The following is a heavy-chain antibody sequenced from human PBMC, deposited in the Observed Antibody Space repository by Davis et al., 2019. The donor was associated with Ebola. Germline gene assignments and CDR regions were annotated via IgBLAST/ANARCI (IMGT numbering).Heavy chain of an antibody. J-gene: IGHJ6*02. CDR2: ISDSGSAA. Sequence: GESLKISCVASGFTFNEYEMNWVRQTPEKGLEWISYISDSGSAAYYTDSVKGRFTISRDNAKNTVYLQMNSLRAEDTAVYYCARFGLNGMDVWGQGTTVTVSS. D-gene: IGHD3-10*01. V-gene: IGHV3-48*03. CDR3: ARFGLNGMDV. CDR1: GFTFNEYE.